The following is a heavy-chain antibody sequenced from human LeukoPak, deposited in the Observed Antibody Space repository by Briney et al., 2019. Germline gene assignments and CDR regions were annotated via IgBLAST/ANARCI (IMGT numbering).Heavy chain of an antibody. Sequence: GESLKISCKGSGYSFTNYWIGWVRQMPGKGLQWMGIIYPGDSDTRYSPSFQGQVTISADKSINTAYLQWISLKASDTAMYYCARYSQHLGMDYWGQGTLVIVSS. CDR3: ARYSQHLGMDY. CDR1: GYSFTNYW. V-gene: IGHV5-51*01. CDR2: IYPGDSDT. D-gene: IGHD2-15*01. J-gene: IGHJ4*02.